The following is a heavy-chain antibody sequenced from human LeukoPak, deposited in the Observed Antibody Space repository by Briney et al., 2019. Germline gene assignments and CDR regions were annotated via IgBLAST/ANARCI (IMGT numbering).Heavy chain of an antibody. V-gene: IGHV1-2*02. D-gene: IGHD3-10*01. CDR2: INPNSGGT. Sequence: GAPVKVSCKASGYTFTGYYMHWVRQAPGQGLEWMGWINPNSGGTNYAQKFQGRVTMTRDTSISTAYMELSRLRSDDTAVYYCARVPHMVRGDWSFDYWGQGTLVTVSS. CDR1: GYTFTGYY. J-gene: IGHJ4*02. CDR3: ARVPHMVRGDWSFDY.